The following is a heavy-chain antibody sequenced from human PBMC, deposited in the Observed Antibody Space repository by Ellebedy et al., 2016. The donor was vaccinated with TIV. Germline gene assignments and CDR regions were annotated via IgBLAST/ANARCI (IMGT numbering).Heavy chain of an antibody. J-gene: IGHJ4*02. D-gene: IGHD6-13*01. CDR2: ISTTSSTI. V-gene: IGHV3-48*02. CDR1: GFSFGDYT. Sequence: GESLKISCAASGFSFGDYTMNWVRQAPGKGLEWVSYISTTSSTIYYADSLKGRFTVSRDNAKNTLYLQMNSLRDEDTAVSYCSSLIATAAYYFDCWGQGTLVTVSS. CDR3: SSLIATAAYYFDC.